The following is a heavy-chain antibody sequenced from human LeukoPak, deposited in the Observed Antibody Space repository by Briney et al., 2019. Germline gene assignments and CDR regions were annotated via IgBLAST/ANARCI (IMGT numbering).Heavy chain of an antibody. Sequence: PGGSLRLSCAASGFSFSYYAMHWVRQAPGKGLEWVALISYDGSNKDYADSVKGRFTISRDNSKNTLYLQMNSLRAEDTAVYYCARAMRGYSYILEYWGQGTLVTVSS. J-gene: IGHJ4*02. CDR3: ARAMRGYSYILEY. V-gene: IGHV3-30*07. CDR2: ISYDGSNK. CDR1: GFSFSYYA. D-gene: IGHD5-18*01.